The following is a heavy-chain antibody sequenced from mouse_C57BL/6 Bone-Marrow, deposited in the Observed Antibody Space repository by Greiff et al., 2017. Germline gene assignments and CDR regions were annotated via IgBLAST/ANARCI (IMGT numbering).Heavy chain of an antibody. CDR2: IYPGSGST. J-gene: IGHJ3*01. CDR3: ARGGIYYYGPEAY. CDR1: GYTFTSYW. D-gene: IGHD1-1*01. Sequence: QVQLKQPGAELVKPGASVKMSCKASGYTFTSYWITWVKQRPGQGLEWIGDIYPGSGSTNYNEKFKSKATLTVDTSSSTAYMQLSSLTSVDSAVYYCARGGIYYYGPEAYWGQGTLVTVAA. V-gene: IGHV1-55*01.